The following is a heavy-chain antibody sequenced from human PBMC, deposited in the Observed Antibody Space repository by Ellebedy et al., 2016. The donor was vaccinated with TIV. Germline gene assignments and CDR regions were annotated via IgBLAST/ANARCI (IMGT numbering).Heavy chain of an antibody. Sequence: PGGSLRLSCAASGFTFSSYWMHWVRQAPGKGLVWVSRITSAGSSTSYEDSVKGRFTISRDNAKNTLYLQMNSLRAEDTAVYYCARGGSYRGMDVWGQGTTVTVSS. CDR2: ITSAGSST. CDR1: GFTFSSYW. J-gene: IGHJ6*02. V-gene: IGHV3-74*01. CDR3: ARGGSYRGMDV. D-gene: IGHD1-26*01.